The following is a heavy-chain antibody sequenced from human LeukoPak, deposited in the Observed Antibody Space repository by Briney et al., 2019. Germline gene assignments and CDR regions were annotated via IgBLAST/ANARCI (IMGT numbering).Heavy chain of an antibody. D-gene: IGHD6-13*01. J-gene: IGHJ1*01. V-gene: IGHV4-30-2*01. CDR3: ARGIAAAGMSEYFQH. CDR2: IYHSGST. CDR1: GGSISSGGYS. Sequence: SQTLSLTCAVSGGSISSGGYSWSWIRQPPGTGLEWIGYIYHSGSTYYNPSLKSRVTISVDRSKNQFSLKLSSVTAADTAVYYCARGIAAAGMSEYFQHWGQGTLVTVSS.